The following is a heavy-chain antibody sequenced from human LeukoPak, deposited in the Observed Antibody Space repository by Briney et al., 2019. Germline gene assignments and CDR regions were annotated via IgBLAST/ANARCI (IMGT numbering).Heavy chain of an antibody. Sequence: GGSLRLSCAASGFTFSNYVIHWVRQAPGKGPEWVAVISYDGSKKYYADSVKGRFTISRDNSKNTLYLQMNNLRVEDTGVYYCARGKFDYDYWGQGTLVTVSS. V-gene: IGHV3-30-3*01. CDR3: ARGKFDYDY. CDR2: ISYDGSKK. J-gene: IGHJ4*02. CDR1: GFTFSNYV. D-gene: IGHD3-16*01.